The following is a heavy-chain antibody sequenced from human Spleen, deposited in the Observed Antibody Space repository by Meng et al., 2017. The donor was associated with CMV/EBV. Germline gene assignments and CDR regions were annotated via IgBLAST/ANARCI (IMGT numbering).Heavy chain of an antibody. D-gene: IGHD5-18*01. CDR1: GYTFTGHF. Sequence: ASVKVSCKASGYTFTGHFMHWVRQAPGQGLEWVGWINPNSGGTNYAQKFQGRVTMTRDTSISAAYMELSRLRSDDTAVYYCARDIADTSMGIWGMDVWGQGTTVTV. V-gene: IGHV1-2*02. CDR3: ARDIADTSMGIWGMDV. CDR2: INPNSGGT. J-gene: IGHJ6*02.